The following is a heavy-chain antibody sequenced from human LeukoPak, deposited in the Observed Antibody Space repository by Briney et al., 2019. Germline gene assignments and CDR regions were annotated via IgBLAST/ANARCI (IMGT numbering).Heavy chain of an antibody. V-gene: IGHV1-46*01. CDR3: ARTIVDGGTSY. CDR1: GYTFTIYY. D-gene: IGHD2-15*01. Sequence: ASVKVSCKASGYTFTIYYIHWVRQAPGQGLEWMGKINPSGGSTNYAQKFQGRVTLTRDTSTSTVYMELSSLRSDDTAVYYCARTIVDGGTSYWGQGTLVTVSS. CDR2: INPSGGST. J-gene: IGHJ4*02.